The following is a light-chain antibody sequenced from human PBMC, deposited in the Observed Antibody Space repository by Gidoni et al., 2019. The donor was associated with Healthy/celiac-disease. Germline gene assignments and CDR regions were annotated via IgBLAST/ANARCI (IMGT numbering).Light chain of an antibody. Sequence: SYELTQPPSVSVSPGQTASIACPGDKLGDKYACWYQQKPGQSPALVIYQDSKRPSGIPERFSGSNSGNTATLTISGTQAMDEADYYCQAWDSSTGVFGGGTKLTVL. J-gene: IGLJ2*01. CDR1: KLGDKY. CDR2: QDS. V-gene: IGLV3-1*01. CDR3: QAWDSSTGV.